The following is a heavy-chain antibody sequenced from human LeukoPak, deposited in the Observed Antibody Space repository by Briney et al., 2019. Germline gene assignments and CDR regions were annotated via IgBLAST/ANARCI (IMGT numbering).Heavy chain of an antibody. Sequence: SETLSLTCTVFGGSISSYYWSLIRQPPGKGLEWIGYIYYSGSTNYNPSLKSRVTISVDTSKNQFSLKLSSVTAADTAVYYCARTIKTRRGYSFDYWGQGTLVTVSS. CDR2: IYYSGST. V-gene: IGHV4-59*01. D-gene: IGHD1-1*01. J-gene: IGHJ4*02. CDR1: GGSISSYY. CDR3: ARTIKTRRGYSFDY.